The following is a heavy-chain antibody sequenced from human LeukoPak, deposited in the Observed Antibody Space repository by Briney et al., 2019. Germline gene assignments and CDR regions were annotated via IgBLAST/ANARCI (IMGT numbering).Heavy chain of an antibody. Sequence: ASVKVSCKASGGTFSSYAISWVRQAPGQGLEWMGGIIPIFGTANYAQKFQGRVTITADESTSTAYMELSSLRSEGTAVYYCARDLDTIFGVAFDPWGQGTLVTVSS. CDR2: IIPIFGTA. CDR1: GGTFSSYA. V-gene: IGHV1-69*13. CDR3: ARDLDTIFGVAFDP. J-gene: IGHJ5*02. D-gene: IGHD3-3*01.